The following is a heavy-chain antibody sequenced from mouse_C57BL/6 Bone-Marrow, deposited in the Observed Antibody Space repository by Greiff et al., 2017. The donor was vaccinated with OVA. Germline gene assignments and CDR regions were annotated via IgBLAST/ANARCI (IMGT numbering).Heavy chain of an antibody. CDR2: ILPGSGST. CDR3: ARRDDYDYDEGPGFAY. D-gene: IGHD2-4*01. CDR1: GYTFTGYW. V-gene: IGHV1-9*01. J-gene: IGHJ3*01. Sequence: VQLQQSGAELMKPGASVKLSCKATGYTFTGYWIEWVKQRPGHGLEWIGEILPGSGSTNYNEKFKGKATFTADTSSNTAYMRLSSLTTEDSAIYYCARRDDYDYDEGPGFAYWGQGTLVTVSA.